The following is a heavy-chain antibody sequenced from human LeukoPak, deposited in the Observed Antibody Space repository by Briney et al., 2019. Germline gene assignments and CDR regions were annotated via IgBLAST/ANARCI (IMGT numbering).Heavy chain of an antibody. CDR1: GFSLSTSGMR. D-gene: IGHD3-22*01. J-gene: IGHJ3*02. V-gene: IGHV2-70*04. Sequence: SGPALVKPTQTLTLTCTFSGFSLSTSGMRVSWIRQPPGKALEWLARIDWDDDKFYSTSLKTRLTISKDTSKNQVVLTMTNMDPVDTATYYCARSFDYYDSSGYYSNAFDIWGQGTMVTVSS. CDR2: IDWDDDK. CDR3: ARSFDYYDSSGYYSNAFDI.